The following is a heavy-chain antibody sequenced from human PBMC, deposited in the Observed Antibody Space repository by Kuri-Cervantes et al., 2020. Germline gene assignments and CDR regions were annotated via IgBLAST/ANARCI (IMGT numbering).Heavy chain of an antibody. V-gene: IGHV4-38-2*01. CDR1: GYSISSGYY. CDR2: IYHSGST. Sequence: SETLSLTCAVSGYSISSGYYWGWIRQPPGKGLEWIGSIYHSGSTYYNPSLESRVSISVDTSKNQFSLKLKSVIAADTAIYYCARRVYASSADYWGQGTLVTVSS. D-gene: IGHD2-8*01. J-gene: IGHJ4*02. CDR3: ARRVYASSADY.